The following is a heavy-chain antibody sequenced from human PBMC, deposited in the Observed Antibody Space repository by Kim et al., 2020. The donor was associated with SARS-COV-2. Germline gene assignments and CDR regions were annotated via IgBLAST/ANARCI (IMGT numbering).Heavy chain of an antibody. CDR3: ARSDSTYYYDSSGYSLDY. D-gene: IGHD3-22*01. J-gene: IGHJ4*02. V-gene: IGHV4-39*07. Sequence: KSRVTISVDTSKNQFSLKLSSVTAADTAVYYCARSDSTYYYDSSGYSLDYWGQGTLVTVSS.